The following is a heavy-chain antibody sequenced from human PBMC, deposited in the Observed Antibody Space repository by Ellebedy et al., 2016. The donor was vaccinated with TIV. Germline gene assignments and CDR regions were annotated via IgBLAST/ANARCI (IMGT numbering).Heavy chain of an antibody. J-gene: IGHJ4*02. CDR1: GFSFSSYS. Sequence: GGSLRLSXVVSGFSFSSYSMNWVRQAPGKGLQWVSYISSGSSTIYYADSVKGRFTISRDNAKSSLYLQMNSLRAEDTAVYYCASSVHYYDSSGYLNWGQGTLVIVSS. CDR2: ISSGSSTI. D-gene: IGHD3-22*01. CDR3: ASSVHYYDSSGYLN. V-gene: IGHV3-48*01.